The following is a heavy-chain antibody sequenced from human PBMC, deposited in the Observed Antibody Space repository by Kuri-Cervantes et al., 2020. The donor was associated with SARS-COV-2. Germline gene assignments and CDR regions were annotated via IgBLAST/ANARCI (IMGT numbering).Heavy chain of an antibody. CDR1: GDSVSSNSAA. Sequence: SQTLSLTCAISGDSVSSNSAAWNWIRQSPSRGLEWLGRTYYRSKWYNDYAVSVKSRITINPDTSKNQFSLQLNSVTPEDTAVYYCARDQRADCSSTSCYIGGYYYYMDVWGKGTTVIVSS. CDR2: TYYRSKWYN. J-gene: IGHJ6*03. CDR3: ARDQRADCSSTSCYIGGYYYYMDV. V-gene: IGHV6-1*01. D-gene: IGHD2-2*02.